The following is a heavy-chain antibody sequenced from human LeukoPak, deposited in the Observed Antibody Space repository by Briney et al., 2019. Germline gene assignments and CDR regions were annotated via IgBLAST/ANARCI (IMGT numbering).Heavy chain of an antibody. V-gene: IGHV4-39*01. Sequence: PSETLSLTCAVSGGSISTCNSYWGWIRRPPGKGLEWFGSIYYSGKTYYNPSLKSRVTISVDASKNQFSLILTFVTAANTAVYCCARQTGAGLFILPGGQGTLVTVSS. CDR3: ARQTGAGLFILP. D-gene: IGHD1-1*01. CDR2: IYYSGKT. J-gene: IGHJ4*02. CDR1: GGSISTCNSY.